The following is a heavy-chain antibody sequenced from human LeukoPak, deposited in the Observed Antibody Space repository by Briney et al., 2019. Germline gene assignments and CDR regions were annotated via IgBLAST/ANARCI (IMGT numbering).Heavy chain of an antibody. J-gene: IGHJ6*02. CDR1: GFTFDDYA. Sequence: GGSLRLSCAASGFTFDDYAMHWVRQAPGKGLEWVSGISRNSGSIGYADSVKGRFTISRDNAKNSLYLQMNSLRAEDTALYYCAKGIAAFGSYYYGMDVWGQGTTVTVSS. D-gene: IGHD6-13*01. V-gene: IGHV3-9*01. CDR3: AKGIAAFGSYYYGMDV. CDR2: ISRNSGSI.